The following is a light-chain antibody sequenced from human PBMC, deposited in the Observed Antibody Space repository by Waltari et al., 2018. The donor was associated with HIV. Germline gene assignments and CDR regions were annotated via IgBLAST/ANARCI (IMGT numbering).Light chain of an antibody. CDR2: GCS. V-gene: IGLV7-43*01. Sequence: QTVVTQESSLTVSPGGTVTLTCGLSFGTVSSSCYPNWIQQKPGHPPTALVYGCSTRQRWAPALYSGSIVGDKATLTLTAVHSEDEAIYYCLLYVCGSYLFGGGTFVTVL. J-gene: IGLJ2*01. CDR3: LLYVCGSYL. CDR1: FGTVSSSCY.